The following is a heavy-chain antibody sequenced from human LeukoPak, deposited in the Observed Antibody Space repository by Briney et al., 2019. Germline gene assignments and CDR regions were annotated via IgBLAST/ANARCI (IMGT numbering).Heavy chain of an antibody. J-gene: IGHJ4*02. V-gene: IGHV1-2*02. CDR2: INPNSGGT. CDR3: ARVSGSYDSDYFDY. CDR1: GYTFTGYY. Sequence: ASVKVSCKASGYTFTGYYMHWVRQAPGQGLGWMGWINPNSGGTNYAQKFQGRVTMTRDTSISTAYMELSRLRSDDTAVYYCARVSGSYDSDYFDYWGQGTLVTVSS. D-gene: IGHD1-26*01.